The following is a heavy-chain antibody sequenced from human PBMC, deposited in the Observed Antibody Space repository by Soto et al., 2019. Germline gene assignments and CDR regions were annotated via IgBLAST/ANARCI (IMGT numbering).Heavy chain of an antibody. CDR2: NYYSGIT. Sequence: QVQLQESGPGLVKPSQTLSLTCTVSGGSISSGGYYWTWIRQQPGKGLEWIGYNYYSGITYYNPSLKSRVTISLDTSKNQFSLKLSSVTAADTAVYYCARGSSIAGLYYGMDVCGQGTTVIVSS. J-gene: IGHJ6*02. V-gene: IGHV4-31*03. CDR3: ARGSSIAGLYYGMDV. D-gene: IGHD6-6*01. CDR1: GGSISSGGYY.